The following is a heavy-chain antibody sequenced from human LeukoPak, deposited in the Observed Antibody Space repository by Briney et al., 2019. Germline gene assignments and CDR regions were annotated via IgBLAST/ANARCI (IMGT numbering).Heavy chain of an antibody. V-gene: IGHV4-34*01. CDR1: GGSFSGYY. J-gene: IGHJ6*04. Sequence: SETLSLTCAVYGGSFSGYYWSWIRQPPGKGLEWIGQINHSGSTTYNPSLKSRLTISVDTSKNQFSLNLTSVTAADTAVYYCAELGITMIGGVWGKGTTVTISS. CDR2: INHSGST. D-gene: IGHD3-10*02. CDR3: AELGITMIGGV.